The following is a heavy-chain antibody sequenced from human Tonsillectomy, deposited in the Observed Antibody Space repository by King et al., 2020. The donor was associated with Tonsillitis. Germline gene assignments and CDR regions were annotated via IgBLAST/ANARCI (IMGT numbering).Heavy chain of an antibody. V-gene: IGHV3-53*01. Sequence: VQLVESGGGLIQPGGSLRLSCAASGFTVSSNYMSWVRQAPGKGLEWVSIIYSGGFTYYADSVKGRFTISRDNSKNTLYLQMNSLRAEDTAVYYCARSGIKNIVVVPTAEPPVNWGQGTLVTASS. CDR3: ARSGIKNIVVVPTAEPPVN. CDR1: GFTVSSNY. CDR2: IYSGGFT. J-gene: IGHJ4*02. D-gene: IGHD2-2*01.